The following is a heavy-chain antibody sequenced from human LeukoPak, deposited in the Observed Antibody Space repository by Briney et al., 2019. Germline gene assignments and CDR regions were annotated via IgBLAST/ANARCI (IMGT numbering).Heavy chain of an antibody. J-gene: IGHJ4*02. CDR1: GYTFPSYF. CDR3: ARTAARRFDY. V-gene: IGHV1-46*01. CDR2: INPTGGST. Sequence: ASVKVSCKASGYTFPSYFMHWVRQAPGQGLEWMGVINPTGGSTAYAQKFQGRVTMTRDTSTSTVYMELSSLRSDDTAVYYCARTAARRFDYWGQGTLVTVSS. D-gene: IGHD6-6*01.